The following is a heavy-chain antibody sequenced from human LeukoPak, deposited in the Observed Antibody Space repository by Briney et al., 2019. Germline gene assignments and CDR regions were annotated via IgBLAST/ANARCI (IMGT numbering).Heavy chain of an antibody. D-gene: IGHD6-13*01. CDR2: INHSGST. J-gene: IGHJ4*02. CDR1: GGSISSGSYY. V-gene: IGHV4-39*07. CDR3: ARDNGVAAAGTLYFDY. Sequence: PSETLSLTCTVSGGSISSGSYYWSWIRQPPGKGLEWIGEINHSGSTNYNPSLKSRVTISVDTSKNQFSLKLSSVTAADTAVYYCARDNGVAAAGTLYFDYWGQGTLVTVSS.